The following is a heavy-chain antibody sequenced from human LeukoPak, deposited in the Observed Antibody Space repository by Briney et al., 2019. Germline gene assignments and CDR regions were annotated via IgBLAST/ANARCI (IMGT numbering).Heavy chain of an antibody. J-gene: IGHJ4*02. CDR1: GFPFRNHA. Sequence: GGSLTLSCEASGFPFRNHAMHWVRQAPGKGLEWMAVISYDARHENYADSVKGRFTVSRDDSRSTLYLQMNSLNTDDTAVYFCARDEFDGYNLGPSIYWGQGTLVTVSS. CDR3: ARDEFDGYNLGPSIY. D-gene: IGHD5-24*01. V-gene: IGHV3-30*03. CDR2: ISYDARHE.